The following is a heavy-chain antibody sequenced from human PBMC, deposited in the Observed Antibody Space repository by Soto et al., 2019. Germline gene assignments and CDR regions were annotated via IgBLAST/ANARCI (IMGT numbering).Heavy chain of an antibody. D-gene: IGHD6-19*01. Sequence: GESLKISCKGSGSSFTSYWIGWVRQMPGKGLEWMGIIYPGESDTRYSPSGHGQVTSSADKSISTAYLQWSSLKASDTAMYYCARKSSPVAGSAHYWGQGTLVTVSS. CDR1: GSSFTSYW. CDR3: ARKSSPVAGSAHY. CDR2: IYPGESDT. J-gene: IGHJ4*02. V-gene: IGHV5-51*01.